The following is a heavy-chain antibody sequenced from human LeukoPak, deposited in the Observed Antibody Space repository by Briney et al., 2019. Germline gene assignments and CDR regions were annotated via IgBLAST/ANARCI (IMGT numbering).Heavy chain of an antibody. V-gene: IGHV3-23*01. J-gene: IGHJ4*02. Sequence: GGTLRLSCAASGFTFSSYVMTWVRQAPGKGLEWVSSISGSGSITEYADSVKGRFTISRDNSKNTLYLQMNSLRAEDTAVYYCAKDFVGNYYDSSGCFDYWGQGTLVTVSS. D-gene: IGHD3-22*01. CDR2: ISGSGSIT. CDR3: AKDFVGNYYDSSGCFDY. CDR1: GFTFSSYV.